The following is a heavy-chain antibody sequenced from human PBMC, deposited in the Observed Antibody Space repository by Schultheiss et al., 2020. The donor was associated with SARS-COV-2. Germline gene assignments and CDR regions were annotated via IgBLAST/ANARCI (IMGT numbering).Heavy chain of an antibody. CDR3: ARVGELSLFDY. CDR1: GGSFSGYY. CDR2: IYYSGST. J-gene: IGHJ4*02. V-gene: IGHV4-34*01. Sequence: SETLSLTCAVYGGSFSGYYWSWIRQPPGKGLEWIGYIYYSGSTYYNPSLKSRVTISVDTSKNQFSLKLSSVTAADTAVYYCARVGELSLFDYWGQGTLVTVSS. D-gene: IGHD3-16*02.